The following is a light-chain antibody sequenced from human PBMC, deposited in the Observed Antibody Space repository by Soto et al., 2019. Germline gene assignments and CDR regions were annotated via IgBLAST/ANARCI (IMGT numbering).Light chain of an antibody. Sequence: QSALTQPASVSGSPGQSITISCTGTSSDVGGYNSVSWYQQHPGKAPKLMIYDVSNRPSGVSNRFSGSKSVNTASLTISGLQAEDEADYYCSSYTSRSTVVFGGGTKLT. CDR2: DVS. V-gene: IGLV2-14*03. J-gene: IGLJ2*01. CDR3: SSYTSRSTVV. CDR1: SSDVGGYNS.